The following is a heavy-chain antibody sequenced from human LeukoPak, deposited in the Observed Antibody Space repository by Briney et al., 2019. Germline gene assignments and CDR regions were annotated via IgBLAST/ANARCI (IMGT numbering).Heavy chain of an antibody. CDR3: ATIRVVGSGDY. J-gene: IGHJ4*02. D-gene: IGHD6-19*01. CDR2: IIPIVGIA. CDR1: GGAFSIYA. Sequence: GSSVKFSCTASGGAFSIYAISWVRQAPGQGQEWMGGIIPIVGIANYAQKFQGRVTITADKSTSTAYMELSSLGSEDAAVYYCATIRVVGSGDYWGQGTLVTVSS. V-gene: IGHV1-69*17.